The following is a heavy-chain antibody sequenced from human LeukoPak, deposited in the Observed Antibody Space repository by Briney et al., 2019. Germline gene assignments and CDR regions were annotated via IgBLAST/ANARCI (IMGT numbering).Heavy chain of an antibody. CDR3: ASCSSGWYFGYFQH. CDR2: ISYDGSNK. D-gene: IGHD6-19*01. V-gene: IGHV3-30*04. J-gene: IGHJ1*01. Sequence: GGSLRLSCAASGFTFSSYAMHWVRQAPGKGLEWVAVISYDGSNKYYADSVKGRFTISRDNSKNTLYLQMNSLRAEDTAVYYCASCSSGWYFGYFQHWGQGTLVTVSS. CDR1: GFTFSSYA.